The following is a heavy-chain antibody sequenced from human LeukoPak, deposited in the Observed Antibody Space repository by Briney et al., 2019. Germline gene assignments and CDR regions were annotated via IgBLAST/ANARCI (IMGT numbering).Heavy chain of an antibody. Sequence: SETLSLTCTVSGGSISSYYWSWIRQPPGKGLEWIGYIYYSGSTNYNPSLKSRVTISVDTSKNQFSLKLSSVTAADTAVYYCARGPRDYYDSSGYLDYWGQGTLVTVSS. J-gene: IGHJ4*02. CDR3: ARGPRDYYDSSGYLDY. CDR1: GGSISSYY. D-gene: IGHD3-22*01. CDR2: IYYSGST. V-gene: IGHV4-59*01.